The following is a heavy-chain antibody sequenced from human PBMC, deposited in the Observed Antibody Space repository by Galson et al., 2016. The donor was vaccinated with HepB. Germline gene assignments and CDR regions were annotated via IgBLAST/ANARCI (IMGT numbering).Heavy chain of an antibody. Sequence: PALVKPTQTLTLTCTFSGFSLSTSGVGVGWIRQPPGKALEWLALIYWDGDKHYSPSLRSRLTITKDTSENQVVLTMTNMDPVDTATYYCARFDFGGNFLDYWGQGTLVTVSS. J-gene: IGHJ4*02. D-gene: IGHD4-23*01. CDR1: GFSLSTSGVG. CDR3: ARFDFGGNFLDY. V-gene: IGHV2-5*02. CDR2: IYWDGDK.